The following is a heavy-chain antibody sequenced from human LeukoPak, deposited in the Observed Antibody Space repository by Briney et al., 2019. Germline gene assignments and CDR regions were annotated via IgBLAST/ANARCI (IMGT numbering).Heavy chain of an antibody. Sequence: GASVKVSCKASGYTFTGYYMHWVRQAPGQGLEWMGRINPNSGGTNYAQKFQGRVTMTRDTSISTAYMELSRLRSDDTAVYYCARGAAGLVDYYDSSGYLGYWGQGTLVTVSS. J-gene: IGHJ4*02. CDR3: ARGAAGLVDYYDSSGYLGY. CDR2: INPNSGGT. D-gene: IGHD3-22*01. V-gene: IGHV1-2*06. CDR1: GYTFTGYY.